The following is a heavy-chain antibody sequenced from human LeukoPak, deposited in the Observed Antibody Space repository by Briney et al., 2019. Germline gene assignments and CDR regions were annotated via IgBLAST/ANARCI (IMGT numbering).Heavy chain of an antibody. CDR1: GGSISSYY. Sequence: SETLSLTCTVSGGSISSYYWSWIRQPPGKGLEWIGYIYYSGSTNYNPSLKSRVTISVDTSKNQFSLKLSSVTAADTAVYYCARLDYDILTGYPSYGMDVWGQGATVTVSS. V-gene: IGHV4-59*01. D-gene: IGHD3-9*01. CDR2: IYYSGST. J-gene: IGHJ6*02. CDR3: ARLDYDILTGYPSYGMDV.